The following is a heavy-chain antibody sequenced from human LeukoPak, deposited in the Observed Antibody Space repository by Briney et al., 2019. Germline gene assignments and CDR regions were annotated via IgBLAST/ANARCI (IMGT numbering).Heavy chain of an antibody. CDR1: GFTFTSSA. CDR3: AADCGWTSYYDSSGCNDAFDI. J-gene: IGHJ3*02. D-gene: IGHD3-22*01. V-gene: IGHV1-58*02. CDR2: IVVGSGNT. Sequence: GTSVKVSCKASGFTFTSSAMQWVRQARGQRLEWIGWIVVGSGNTNYAQKFQERVTITRDMSTSTAYMELSSLRSEDTAVYYCAADCGWTSYYDSSGCNDAFDIWGQGTMVTVSS.